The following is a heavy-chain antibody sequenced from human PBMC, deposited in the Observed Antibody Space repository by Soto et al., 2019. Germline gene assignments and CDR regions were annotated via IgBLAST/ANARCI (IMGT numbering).Heavy chain of an antibody. D-gene: IGHD5-12*01. V-gene: IGHV4-59*01. CDR1: GGSISSYY. Sequence: SETLSLTCTVSGGSISSYYWSWIRQPPGKGLEWIGYIYYSGSTNYNPSLKSRVTISVDTSKNQFSLKLSSVTAADTAVYYCARDRLGNMDVWGKGTTVTVSS. CDR2: IYYSGST. CDR3: ARDRLGNMDV. J-gene: IGHJ6*03.